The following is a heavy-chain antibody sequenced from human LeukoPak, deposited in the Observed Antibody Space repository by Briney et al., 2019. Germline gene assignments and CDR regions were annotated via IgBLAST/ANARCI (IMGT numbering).Heavy chain of an antibody. CDR2: IYSGGST. J-gene: IGHJ3*02. Sequence: GGSLRLSCAASGFTVSSNYMSWVRQAPGKGLEWVSVIYSGGSTYYADSVKGRFTISRDNSKNTLYLQMNSLRAEDTAVYYCAKDLEVVVGDDAFDIWGQGTMVTVSS. CDR3: AKDLEVVVGDDAFDI. V-gene: IGHV3-53*01. CDR1: GFTVSSNY. D-gene: IGHD2-15*01.